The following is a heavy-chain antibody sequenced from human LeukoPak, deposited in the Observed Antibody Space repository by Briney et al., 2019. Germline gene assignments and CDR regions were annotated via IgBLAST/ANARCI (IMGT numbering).Heavy chain of an antibody. D-gene: IGHD5-24*01. CDR1: GDSISSYY. Sequence: SEALSLTCTVSGDSISSYYWSWIRQPPGKGLEWIGYIYYSGGTNYNPSLKSRVTISVDTSKNQFSLKLRSVTAADTAVYYCARHVTISGPYDASDIWGQGTMVTVSS. CDR2: IYYSGGT. CDR3: ARHVTISGPYDASDI. J-gene: IGHJ3*02. V-gene: IGHV4-59*08.